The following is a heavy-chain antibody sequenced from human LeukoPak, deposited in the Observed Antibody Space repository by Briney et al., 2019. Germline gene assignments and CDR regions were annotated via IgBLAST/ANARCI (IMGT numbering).Heavy chain of an antibody. Sequence: GGSLRLSCAASGSTFSSYAMSWVRQAPGKGLEWVSAISGSGGSTYYADSVKGRFTISRDNSKNTLYLQMNSLRAEDTAVYYCAKEGDYYDSSGYLDYWGQGTLVTVSS. J-gene: IGHJ4*02. CDR1: GSTFSSYA. V-gene: IGHV3-23*01. CDR2: ISGSGGST. CDR3: AKEGDYYDSSGYLDY. D-gene: IGHD3-22*01.